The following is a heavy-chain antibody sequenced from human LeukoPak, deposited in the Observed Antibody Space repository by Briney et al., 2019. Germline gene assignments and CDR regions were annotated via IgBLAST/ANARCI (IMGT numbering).Heavy chain of an antibody. CDR3: AKDLAGSGSYSFDY. Sequence: GGSLRLSCAASGFTVSNYAMNWVRQAPGRGLEWVSAISGSGGRTYYADSVKGRFTISRDNSKNTLYLQMNSLTAEDTAVYYCAKDLAGSGSYSFDYWGQGTLVTVSS. D-gene: IGHD1-26*01. V-gene: IGHV3-23*01. CDR1: GFTVSNYA. J-gene: IGHJ4*02. CDR2: ISGSGGRT.